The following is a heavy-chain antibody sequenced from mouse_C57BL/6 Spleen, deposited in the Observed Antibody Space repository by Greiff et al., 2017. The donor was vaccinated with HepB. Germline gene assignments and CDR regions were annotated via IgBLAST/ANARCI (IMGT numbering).Heavy chain of an antibody. J-gene: IGHJ2*01. CDR1: GFTFSDYY. Sequence: EVKLMESEGGLVQPGSSMKLSCTASGFTFSDYYMAWVRQVPEKGLEWVANINYDGSSTYYLDSLKSRFIISRDNAKNILYLQMSSLKSEDTATYYCAREAGEYYGSSPLDYWGQGTTLTVSS. CDR3: AREAGEYYGSSPLDY. D-gene: IGHD1-1*01. CDR2: INYDGSST. V-gene: IGHV5-16*01.